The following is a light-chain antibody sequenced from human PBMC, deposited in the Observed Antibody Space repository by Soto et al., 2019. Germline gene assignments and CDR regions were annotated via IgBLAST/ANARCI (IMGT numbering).Light chain of an antibody. V-gene: IGKV3D-15*01. CDR3: QHYNNWPPWT. CDR1: ESVSNS. CDR2: NAS. J-gene: IGKJ1*01. Sequence: EVVMTQSPATLSLSPGERATLSCRASESVSNSLAWYQHKPGQAPRLLIYNASNRATGIPARFSGSGSGTEFTLTISRLQSEDFAVYYCQHYNNWPPWTFGQGTKVDIK.